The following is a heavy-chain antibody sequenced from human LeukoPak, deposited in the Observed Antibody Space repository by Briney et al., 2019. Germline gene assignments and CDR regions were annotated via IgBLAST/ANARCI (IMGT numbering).Heavy chain of an antibody. D-gene: IGHD5-18*01. CDR1: GFIFGDYA. CDR2: IRSKAYGGTT. J-gene: IGHJ4*02. Sequence: GGSLRLSCTASGFIFGDYAMNWFRQAPGKGLEWVGFIRSKAYGGTTEYAASVKGRFTISRDDSKSIAYLQMISLKTEDTAVYYCAKRDTAMATGYFDYWGQGTLVTVSS. CDR3: AKRDTAMATGYFDY. V-gene: IGHV3-49*03.